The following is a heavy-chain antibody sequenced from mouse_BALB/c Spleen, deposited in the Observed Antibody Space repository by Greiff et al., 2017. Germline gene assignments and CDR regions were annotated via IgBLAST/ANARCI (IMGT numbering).Heavy chain of an antibody. Sequence: QVQLKESGAELVRPGTSVKVSCKASGYAFTNYLIEWVKQRPGQGLEWIGVINPGSGGTNYNEKFKGKATLTADKSSSTAYMQLSSLTSDDSAVYFCARCDGYYVSYAMDYWGQGTSVTVSS. V-gene: IGHV1-54*01. CDR3: ARCDGYYVSYAMDY. J-gene: IGHJ4*01. D-gene: IGHD2-3*01. CDR1: GYAFTNYL. CDR2: INPGSGGT.